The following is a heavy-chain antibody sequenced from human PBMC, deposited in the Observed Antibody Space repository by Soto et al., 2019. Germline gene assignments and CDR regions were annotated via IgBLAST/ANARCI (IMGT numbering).Heavy chain of an antibody. V-gene: IGHV4-30-4*08. CDR2: IYYSGST. D-gene: IGHD3-10*01. Sequence: SETLSLTCTVSGGSITGGSISSTTYYWGWMRQPPGKGLEGIGHIYYSGSTYYNSSLKSRVTISLDTSKNQFSLKLSSVTAADTSVYYCAVQSTAGSYYDLGSYYYYYAMDVWGQGTTVTVSS. J-gene: IGHJ6*02. CDR1: GGSITGGSISSTTYY. CDR3: AVQSTAGSYYDLGSYYYYYAMDV.